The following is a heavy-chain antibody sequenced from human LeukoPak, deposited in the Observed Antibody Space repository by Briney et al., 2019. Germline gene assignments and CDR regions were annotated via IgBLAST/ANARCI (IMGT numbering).Heavy chain of an antibody. Sequence: GASVKVSCKASGYILSSYNMHWVRQAPGQGLEWLGIINPSGGDTKYAQKFQGRVTITADKSTSTAYMELSSLRSEDTAVYYCARGLPVGGYITYYYYYMDVWGKGTTVTISS. CDR2: INPSGGDT. D-gene: IGHD3-22*01. J-gene: IGHJ6*03. V-gene: IGHV1-46*01. CDR3: ARGLPVGGYITYYYYYMDV. CDR1: GYILSSYN.